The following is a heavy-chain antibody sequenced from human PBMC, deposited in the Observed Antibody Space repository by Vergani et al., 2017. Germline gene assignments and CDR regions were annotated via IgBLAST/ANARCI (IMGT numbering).Heavy chain of an antibody. CDR3: AKVCGSTSCPYGGGAFDV. J-gene: IGHJ3*01. V-gene: IGHV3-23*01. Sequence: EVQLLESGGGLVQPGGSLRLSCEAPGFSFPGYAMTWVRQAPGKGLEWDSGINNNGGSTYYADSVKGRFTISRDNSKNTLCLQMTDLRAEDTATYYCAKVCGSTSCPYGGGAFDVWGHGTMVTVSS. D-gene: IGHD2-2*01. CDR1: GFSFPGYA. CDR2: INNNGGST.